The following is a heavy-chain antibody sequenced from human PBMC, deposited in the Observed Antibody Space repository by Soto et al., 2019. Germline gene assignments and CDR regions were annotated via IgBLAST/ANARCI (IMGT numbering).Heavy chain of an antibody. V-gene: IGHV3-7*01. D-gene: IGHD3-9*01. Sequence: GGSLRLSCAASGFTFSSYWMSWVRQAPGKGLEWVANIKQDGSEKYYVDSVKGRFTISRDNAKNSLYLQMNSLRAEDTAVYYCARECSDYDILTGSSPPDAFDIWGQGTMVTVSS. J-gene: IGHJ3*02. CDR2: IKQDGSEK. CDR3: ARECSDYDILTGSSPPDAFDI. CDR1: GFTFSSYW.